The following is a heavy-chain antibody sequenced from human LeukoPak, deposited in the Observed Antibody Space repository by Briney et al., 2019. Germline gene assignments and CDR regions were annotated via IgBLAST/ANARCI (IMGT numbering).Heavy chain of an antibody. Sequence: PSETLSLTCTVSGGSTSSYYWSWIRQPPGKGLEWIGYIYYSGSTNYNPSLKGRVTISVDTSKNQFSLKLSSVTAADTAVYYCARSLRWMNLYTPYYMDVWGKGTTVTVSS. CDR2: IYYSGST. CDR3: ARSLRWMNLYTPYYMDV. V-gene: IGHV4-59*01. CDR1: GGSTSSYY. D-gene: IGHD2-15*01. J-gene: IGHJ6*03.